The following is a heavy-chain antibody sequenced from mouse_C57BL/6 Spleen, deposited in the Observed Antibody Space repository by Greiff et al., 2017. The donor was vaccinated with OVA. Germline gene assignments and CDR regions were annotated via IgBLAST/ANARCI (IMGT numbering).Heavy chain of an antibody. J-gene: IGHJ3*01. Sequence: VKLVESGPELVKPGASVKISCKASGYAFSSSWMNWVKQRPGKGLEWIGRIYPGDGDTNYNGKFKGKATLTADKSSSTAYMQLSSLTSEDSAVYFCAIYYYGSSWFAYWGQGTLVTVSA. CDR2: IYPGDGDT. CDR1: GYAFSSSW. D-gene: IGHD1-1*01. CDR3: AIYYYGSSWFAY. V-gene: IGHV1-82*01.